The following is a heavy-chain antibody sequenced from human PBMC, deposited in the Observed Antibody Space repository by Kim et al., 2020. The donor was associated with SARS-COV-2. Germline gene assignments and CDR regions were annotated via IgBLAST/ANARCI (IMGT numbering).Heavy chain of an antibody. D-gene: IGHD3-10*01. CDR1: GYTFSDYA. V-gene: IGHV1-18*01. CDR3: ARMRGSNYALDY. CDR2: ISAYNGNK. J-gene: IGHJ4*02. Sequence: ASVKVSCQASGYTFSDYAITWLRRAPGQGLECMGWISAYNGNKYFAQRFQDRVTLTTDTPTSTAYMELRSLASDDSATYFCARMRGSNYALDYWGQGTLV.